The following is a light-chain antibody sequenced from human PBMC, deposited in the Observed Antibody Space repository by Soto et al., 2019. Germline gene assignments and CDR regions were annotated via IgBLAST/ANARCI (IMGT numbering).Light chain of an antibody. J-gene: IGKJ2*01. CDR3: QQSYSMPYT. CDR2: AAF. V-gene: IGKV1-39*01. Sequence: DIQMTQSPSTLSASVGDRVTITCRASQRTDSYVNWYQQQPGKAPNLVVYAAFRLQNGVPSRFSCRQSGTDFTLTISSLQPEDFATYYCQQSYSMPYTFGHGTKLEIK. CDR1: QRTDSY.